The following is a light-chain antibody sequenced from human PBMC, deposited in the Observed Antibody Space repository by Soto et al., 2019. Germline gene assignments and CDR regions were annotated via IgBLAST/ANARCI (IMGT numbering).Light chain of an antibody. CDR2: GAS. V-gene: IGKV3-20*01. CDR1: QSVSSCH. J-gene: IGKJ4*01. CDR3: QQYGSSPLT. Sequence: TQSPSTLSGSVGDRVTITCRASQSVSSCHVAWYQQKPGQAPRLLIYGASTMATGIPDRFSGSGSGTDFTLTISRLEPEDFVVYYCQQYGSSPLTFGGGTKVDIK.